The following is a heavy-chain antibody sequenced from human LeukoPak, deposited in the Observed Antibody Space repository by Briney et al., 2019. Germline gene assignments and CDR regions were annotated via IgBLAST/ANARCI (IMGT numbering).Heavy chain of an antibody. J-gene: IGHJ4*02. Sequence: ASVKVSCKASGGTFSSYAISWVRQAPGQGLEWMGRINPNSGGTNYAQKFQGRVTMTRDTSISTAYMELSRLRSDDTAVYYCARDHSLGLANYWGQGTLVTVSS. D-gene: IGHD5-12*01. CDR2: INPNSGGT. V-gene: IGHV1-2*06. CDR3: ARDHSLGLANY. CDR1: GGTFSSYA.